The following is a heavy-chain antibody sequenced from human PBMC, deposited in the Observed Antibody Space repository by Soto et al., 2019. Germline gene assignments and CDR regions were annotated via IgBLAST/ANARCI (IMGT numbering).Heavy chain of an antibody. D-gene: IGHD3-22*01. J-gene: IGHJ6*02. CDR1: GGSFSGYY. CDR3: ARGRRYYDSSGYYYNSQYYYYYGMDV. CDR2: INHSGST. Sequence: SETLSLTCAVYGGSFSGYYWSWIRQPPGKGLEWIGEINHSGSTNYNPSLKNRVTISVDTSKNQFSLKLSSVTAADTAVYYCARGRRYYDSSGYYYNSQYYYYYGMDVWGQGTTVTVSS. V-gene: IGHV4-34*01.